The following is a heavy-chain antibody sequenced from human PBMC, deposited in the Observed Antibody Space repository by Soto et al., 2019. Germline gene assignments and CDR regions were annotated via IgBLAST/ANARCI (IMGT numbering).Heavy chain of an antibody. CDR2: IYYSGST. CDR1: GGSISSSSYY. Sequence: QLQLQESGPGLVKPSETLSLTCTVSGGSISSSSYYWGWIRQPPGKGLEWIGSIYYSGSTYYNPSLKSRVTISVDTSKNQFSLKPSSVTAADTAVYYCARSYYDILTGYTRSGYYFDYWGQGTLVTVSS. J-gene: IGHJ4*02. D-gene: IGHD3-9*01. V-gene: IGHV4-39*01. CDR3: ARSYYDILTGYTRSGYYFDY.